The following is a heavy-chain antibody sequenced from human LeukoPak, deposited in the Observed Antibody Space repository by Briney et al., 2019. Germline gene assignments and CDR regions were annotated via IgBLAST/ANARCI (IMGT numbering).Heavy chain of an antibody. J-gene: IGHJ4*02. CDR3: ARPHCTSTTCYVFFDY. CDR1: GYTFTGYY. D-gene: IGHD2-2*01. Sequence: ASVKVSCKASGYTFTGYYMHWVRQAPGQGLEWMGWINPNSGGTNYAQKFQGRVTMTRDTSISTAYMELSRLRSDDTAVYYCARPHCTSTTCYVFFDYWGQGTLVTVSS. CDR2: INPNSGGT. V-gene: IGHV1-2*02.